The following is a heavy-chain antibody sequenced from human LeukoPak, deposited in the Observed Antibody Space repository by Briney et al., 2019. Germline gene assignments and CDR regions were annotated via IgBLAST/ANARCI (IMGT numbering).Heavy chain of an antibody. Sequence: GGSLRLSCAASGFTFSSYWMSWVRQAPGKGLEWVANIKKDGSEKYYVDSVKGRFTVSRDNAKTSLYLQMNSLRVEDTAVYYCARDGRWINYYDGSSPVWGQGTLVTVSS. CDR3: ARDGRWINYYDGSSPV. CDR2: IKKDGSEK. J-gene: IGHJ4*02. V-gene: IGHV3-7*01. CDR1: GFTFSSYW. D-gene: IGHD3-22*01.